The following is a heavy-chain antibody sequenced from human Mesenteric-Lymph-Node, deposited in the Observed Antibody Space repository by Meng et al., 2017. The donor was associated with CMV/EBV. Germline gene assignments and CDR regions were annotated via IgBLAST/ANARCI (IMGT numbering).Heavy chain of an antibody. J-gene: IGHJ4*02. V-gene: IGHV3-33*07. Sequence: AMYWVRQAPGKGLEWVSVIWYDGSNKYYADSVKGRFTISRDNSKNTLYLQMNSLRAEDTAVYYCARDLGRYCSGGSCYPGLFGYWGQGTLVTVSS. CDR3: ARDLGRYCSGGSCYPGLFGY. D-gene: IGHD2-15*01. CDR2: IWYDGSNK. CDR1: A.